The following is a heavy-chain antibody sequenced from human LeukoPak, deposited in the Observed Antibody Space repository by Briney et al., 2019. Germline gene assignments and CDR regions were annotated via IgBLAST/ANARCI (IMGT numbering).Heavy chain of an antibody. CDR2: IRSKANSYAT. J-gene: IGHJ4*02. D-gene: IGHD3-22*01. V-gene: IGHV3-73*01. Sequence: GGSLRLSCAASGFTFSGSAMHWVRQASGKGLEWVGRIRSKANSYATAYAASVKGRFTISRDDSKNTAYLQMNSLRAEDTAVYYCAKVSRGYHFDYWGQGTLVTVSS. CDR1: GFTFSGSA. CDR3: AKVSRGYHFDY.